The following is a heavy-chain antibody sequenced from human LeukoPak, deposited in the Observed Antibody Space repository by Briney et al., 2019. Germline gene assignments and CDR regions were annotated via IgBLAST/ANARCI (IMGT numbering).Heavy chain of an antibody. CDR3: AKGGYDYIEVAYFDF. CDR2: IIASSGTT. D-gene: IGHD5-12*01. J-gene: IGHJ4*02. V-gene: IGHV3-23*01. Sequence: PGGSLRLSCAASGFSFNHYAMSWVRQAPGKGLEWVSIIIASSGTTFYADSVKGRFTISRDTSKNTLYLQLNSLRLEDTAVYYCAKGGYDYIEVAYFDFWGQGTLVTVST. CDR1: GFSFNHYA.